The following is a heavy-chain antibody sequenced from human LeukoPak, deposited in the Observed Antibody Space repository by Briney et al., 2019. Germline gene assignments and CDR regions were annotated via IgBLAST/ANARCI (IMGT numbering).Heavy chain of an antibody. CDR2: IYYSGST. D-gene: IGHD3-22*01. CDR1: GGSISGYY. Sequence: PSETLSLTCTVSGGSISGYYWSWIRQPPGKGLEWIGFIYYSGSTSYNPSPKSRVTISVDTSKNQFSLNLSSVTASETAVYYCARHRGYVGAFDVWGRGTMVTVSS. V-gene: IGHV4-59*08. J-gene: IGHJ3*01. CDR3: ARHRGYVGAFDV.